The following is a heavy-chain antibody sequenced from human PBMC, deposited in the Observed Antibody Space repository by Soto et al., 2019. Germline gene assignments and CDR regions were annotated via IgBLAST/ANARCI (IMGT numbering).Heavy chain of an antibody. Sequence: GASVKVSCKASGYTFTSYYMHWVRQAPGQGLEWMGWINAYNGNTNYAQKLQGRVTMTTDTSTSTAYMELRSLRSDDTAVYYCARDRTVVMDYGGKGTLVPVSS. J-gene: IGHJ4*02. CDR1: GYTFTSYY. CDR3: ARDRTVVMDY. V-gene: IGHV1-18*04. D-gene: IGHD4-17*01. CDR2: INAYNGNT.